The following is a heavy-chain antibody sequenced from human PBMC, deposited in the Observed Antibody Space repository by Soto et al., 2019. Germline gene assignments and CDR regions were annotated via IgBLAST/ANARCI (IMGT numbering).Heavy chain of an antibody. V-gene: IGHV3-30-3*01. CDR1: GFTFSPYT. D-gene: IGHD2-21*02. J-gene: IGHJ4*02. CDR2: ISYDGSDK. Sequence: PGESLRLACAASGFTFSPYTMHWGRQTPGKGLEWVAVISYDGSDKNYADSVRGRFTISRDNSKNTLFLQMNSLRAEDTALYYCARGGGFCGADCYKGGIDYWGQGALVTVSS. CDR3: ARGGGFCGADCYKGGIDY.